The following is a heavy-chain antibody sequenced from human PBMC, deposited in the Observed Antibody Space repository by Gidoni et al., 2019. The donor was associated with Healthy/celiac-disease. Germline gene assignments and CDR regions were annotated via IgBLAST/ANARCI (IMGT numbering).Heavy chain of an antibody. CDR1: GGTFSSYA. V-gene: IGHV1-69*01. CDR2: IIPIFGTA. Sequence: QVQLVQSGAEVKKPGSSVKVSCKASGGTFSSYAISWVRQAPGQGLEWMGGIIPIFGTANYAQKFQGRVTITADESTSTAYMELSSLRSEDTAVYYCARDGSNTAVAGTGGAYYFDYWGQGTLVTVSS. CDR3: ARDGSNTAVAGTGGAYYFDY. D-gene: IGHD6-19*01. J-gene: IGHJ4*02.